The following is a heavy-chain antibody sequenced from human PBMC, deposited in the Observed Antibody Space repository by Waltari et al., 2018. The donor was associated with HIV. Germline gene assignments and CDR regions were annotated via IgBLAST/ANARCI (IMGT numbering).Heavy chain of an antibody. CDR1: GASISSYY. J-gene: IGHJ4*02. V-gene: IGHV4-4*07. CDR3: AGRNY. CDR2: VYTSGTT. Sequence: QVQVQESGPGLMKPSETLSLTCTVSGASISSYYWSGIRQPAGRGLEWIGRVYTSGTTNYNPSFASRVTMSVDTSKNQFSLKLSSVTAADTAIYYCAGRNYWGQGLLVTVSS.